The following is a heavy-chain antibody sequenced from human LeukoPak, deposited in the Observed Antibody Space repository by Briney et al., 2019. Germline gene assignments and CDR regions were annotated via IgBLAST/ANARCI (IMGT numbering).Heavy chain of an antibody. CDR3: ARASSSWYYFDY. CDR2: IKADGSEE. J-gene: IGHJ4*02. CDR1: GFTFSNYL. D-gene: IGHD6-13*01. V-gene: IGHV3-7*01. Sequence: PGGSLRLSCAASGFTFSNYLMTWVRQAPGKGLEWVADIKADGSEEYYVDSVKGRFTILRDNAKNSLYLQMNSLRAEDTAVYYCARASSSWYYFDYWGQGTLVTVSS.